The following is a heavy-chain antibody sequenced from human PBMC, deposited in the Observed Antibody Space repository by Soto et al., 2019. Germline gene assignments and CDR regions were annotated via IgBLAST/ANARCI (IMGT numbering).Heavy chain of an antibody. V-gene: IGHV1-18*01. CDR3: ARNHHPEYNFDY. CDR2: ISGYNGNT. J-gene: IGHJ4*02. CDR1: GYTFTNYV. Sequence: QVQLVQSGTEVKKPGASVKVSCKASGYTFTNYVISWVRQAPGQGLEWMGWISGYNGNTNYAQKLQGRVTMTTDTSTSTAYMELSSLRSDDTAVYYCARNHHPEYNFDYWGKGTLVTVSS. D-gene: IGHD5-18*01.